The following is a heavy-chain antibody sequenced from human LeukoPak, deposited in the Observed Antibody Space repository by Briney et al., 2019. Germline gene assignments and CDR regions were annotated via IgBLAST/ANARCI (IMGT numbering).Heavy chain of an antibody. Sequence: GGSLRLSCTASGFPFSSYSMTWVRQAPGKGLEWVSYISSSSSTIYYADSVKGRFTISRDNAKSSLYLQMNSLRAEDTAVYYCARAGITTTGPLFQHWGQGTLVTVSS. CDR3: ARAGITTTGPLFQH. CDR1: GFPFSSYS. J-gene: IGHJ1*01. V-gene: IGHV3-48*01. CDR2: ISSSSSTI. D-gene: IGHD6-13*01.